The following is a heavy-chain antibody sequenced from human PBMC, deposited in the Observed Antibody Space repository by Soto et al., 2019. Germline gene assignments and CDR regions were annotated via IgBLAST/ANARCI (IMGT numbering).Heavy chain of an antibody. CDR2: IIPILGIA. CDR3: AREGRGPSSSSDPTLDYFDY. Sequence: QVQLVQSGAEVKKPGSSVKVSCKASGGTFSSYTISWVRQAPGQGLEWMGRIIPILGIANYAQKFQGRVTITADKSTSTAYMELSSLRSEDTAVYYCAREGRGPSSSSDPTLDYFDYWGQGTLVTVSS. J-gene: IGHJ4*02. CDR1: GGTFSSYT. V-gene: IGHV1-69*08. D-gene: IGHD6-6*01.